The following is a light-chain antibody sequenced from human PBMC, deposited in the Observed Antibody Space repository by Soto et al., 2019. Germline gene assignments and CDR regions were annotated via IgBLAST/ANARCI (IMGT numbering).Light chain of an antibody. V-gene: IGKV3-20*01. CDR3: QQYGSSPPT. CDR2: GTS. CDR1: QSVSSY. J-gene: IGKJ2*01. Sequence: ETVLTQSPGTLSLSPGERATLSCRASQSVSSYSAWYQQKRGQAPRLLIYGTSSRAIGIPDRFSGSGSGTDFTLTISRXEPEDFAVYYCQQYGSSPPTFGQGTKVDIK.